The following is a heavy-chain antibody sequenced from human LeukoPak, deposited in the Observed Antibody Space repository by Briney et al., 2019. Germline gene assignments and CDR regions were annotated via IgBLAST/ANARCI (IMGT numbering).Heavy chain of an antibody. V-gene: IGHV3-30*03. Sequence: GGSLRLSCSASGFTFSNYDIHWVRQAPGKGLEWVALISSDRSNKYYSDSVKGRFTVSRDNAKNTLYLQINSLRVEDTAVYYCARGAWYFDSWGQGTLVTVSS. J-gene: IGHJ4*02. CDR2: ISSDRSNK. CDR1: GFTFSNYD. CDR3: ARGAWYFDS.